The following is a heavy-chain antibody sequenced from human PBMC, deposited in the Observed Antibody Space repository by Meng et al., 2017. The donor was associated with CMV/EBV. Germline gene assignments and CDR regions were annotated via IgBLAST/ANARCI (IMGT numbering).Heavy chain of an antibody. CDR2: IYSGGSST. J-gene: IGHJ4*02. V-gene: IGHV3-23*03. CDR1: GFTFSSYA. CDR3: ARVAIFGVALDY. D-gene: IGHD3-3*01. Sequence: GGSLRLSCAASGFTFSSYAMSWVRQAPGKGLEWVSVIYSGGSSTYYADSVKGRFTISRDNSKNTLYLQMNSLRAEDTAVYYCARVAIFGVALDYWGQGTLVTVSS.